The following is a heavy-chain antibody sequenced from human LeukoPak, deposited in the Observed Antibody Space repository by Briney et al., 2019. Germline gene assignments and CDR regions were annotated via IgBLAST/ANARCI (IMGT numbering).Heavy chain of an antibody. CDR3: ARDLGITFGGVISFDY. CDR1: GGSISSYY. CDR2: ISYSGTT. J-gene: IGHJ4*02. V-gene: IGHV4-59*01. Sequence: SETLSLTCTVSGGSISSYYWSWIRQPPGKGLEWIGYISYSGTTNYNPSLKSRVTMSLDTSKNQSSLKLTSVTTADTAVYYCARDLGITFGGVISFDYWGQGTLVTVS. D-gene: IGHD3-16*02.